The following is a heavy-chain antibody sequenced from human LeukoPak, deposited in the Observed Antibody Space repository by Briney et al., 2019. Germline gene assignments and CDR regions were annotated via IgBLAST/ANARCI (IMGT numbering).Heavy chain of an antibody. V-gene: IGHV1-8*03. Sequence: ASVKVSCKASGYTFTCYDINWVRQATGQGLEWMGWMNPNSGNTGYAQKFQGRVTITRNTSISTAYMELSSLRSEDTAVYYCAIRKRITMVRGVIIGDWFDPWGQGTLVTVSS. J-gene: IGHJ5*02. CDR2: MNPNSGNT. CDR3: AIRKRITMVRGVIIGDWFDP. CDR1: GYTFTCYD. D-gene: IGHD3-10*01.